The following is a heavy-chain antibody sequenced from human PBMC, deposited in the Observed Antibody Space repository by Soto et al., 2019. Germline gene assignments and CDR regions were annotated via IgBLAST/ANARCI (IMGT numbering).Heavy chain of an antibody. CDR1: GFAFNNYG. CDR2: ISKSDYT. D-gene: IGHD2-2*01. Sequence: LRLSCTVSGFAFNNYGINWVRQAPGKGLEWVSSISKSDYTYYSDSVKGRFAISRDNAKSSVSLNTLRVEDTAVYYCAREDSIIIPAVSDFWGQGTLVTVSS. CDR3: AREDSIIIPAVSDF. J-gene: IGHJ4*02. V-gene: IGHV3-21*01.